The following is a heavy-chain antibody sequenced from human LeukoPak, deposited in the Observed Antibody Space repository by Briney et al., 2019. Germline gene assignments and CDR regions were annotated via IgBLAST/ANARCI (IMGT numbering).Heavy chain of an antibody. CDR3: TRDYGDRQPFYFDH. CDR2: ISADSGNT. CDR1: GYTFTDYY. J-gene: IGHJ4*02. V-gene: IGHV1-18*04. Sequence: GASVKVSCKASGYTFTDYYMHWVRQAPGQGLEWMGWISADSGNTKYVEKLQDRVTMTIDRSTSTAYMELRSLRSDDTAVYYCTRDYGDRQPFYFDHWGLGTLVTVSS. D-gene: IGHD4-17*01.